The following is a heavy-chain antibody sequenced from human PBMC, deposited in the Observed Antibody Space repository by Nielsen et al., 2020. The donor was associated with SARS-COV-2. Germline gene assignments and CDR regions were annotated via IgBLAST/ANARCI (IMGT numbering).Heavy chain of an antibody. D-gene: IGHD4-17*01. V-gene: IGHV3-48*04. CDR1: GCTFNIYA. CDR2: ISSSGSTI. CDR3: AKGPYGESPMEDYYYYGMDV. J-gene: IGHJ6*02. Sequence: GESLKISCAASGCTFNIYAMAWVRRAPGKGLEWVSYISSSGSTIYYADSVKGRFTISRDNAKNSLYLQMNSLRAEDTAVYYCAKGPYGESPMEDYYYYGMDVWGQGTTVTVSS.